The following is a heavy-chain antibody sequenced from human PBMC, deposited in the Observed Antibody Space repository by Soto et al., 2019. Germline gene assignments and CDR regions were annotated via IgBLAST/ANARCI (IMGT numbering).Heavy chain of an antibody. J-gene: IGHJ4*02. V-gene: IGHV3-33*01. CDR2: IWYDGSNK. CDR3: ARDHGDSSGYYYDFDY. Sequence: AGGSLRLSCAASGFTFSSYGMHWVRQAPGKGLEWVAVIWYDGSNKYYADSVKGRFTISRDNSKNTLYLQMNSLRAEDTAVYYCARDHGDSSGYYYDFDYWGQGTLVTVSS. CDR1: GFTFSSYG. D-gene: IGHD3-22*01.